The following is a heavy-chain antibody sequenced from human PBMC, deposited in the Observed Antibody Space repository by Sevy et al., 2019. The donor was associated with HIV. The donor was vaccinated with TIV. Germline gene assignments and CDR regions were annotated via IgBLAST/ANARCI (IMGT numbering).Heavy chain of an antibody. J-gene: IGHJ6*02. CDR3: AREQYSYDSSGYYPRMDV. Sequence: ASVKVSCKASGYTFTSYGISWVRQAPGQGLEWMGWISAYNGNTNDAQKLQGRVTMTTDTSTSTAYMELRSLRSDDTAVYYCAREQYSYDSSGYYPRMDVWGQGTTVTVSS. CDR2: ISAYNGNT. CDR1: GYTFTSYG. D-gene: IGHD3-22*01. V-gene: IGHV1-18*01.